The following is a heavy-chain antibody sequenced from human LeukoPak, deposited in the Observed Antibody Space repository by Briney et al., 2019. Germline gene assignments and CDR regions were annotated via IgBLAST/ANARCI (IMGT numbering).Heavy chain of an antibody. D-gene: IGHD6-13*01. Sequence: ASVKVSCNASGYTFTGYYMHWVRQAPGQGLEWMGWINPNSGGTNYAQKFQGRVTMTRDTSISTAYMELSRLRSDDTAVYYCARVAADGLIYFDYWGQGTLVTVSS. CDR1: GYTFTGYY. CDR3: ARVAADGLIYFDY. J-gene: IGHJ4*02. CDR2: INPNSGGT. V-gene: IGHV1-2*02.